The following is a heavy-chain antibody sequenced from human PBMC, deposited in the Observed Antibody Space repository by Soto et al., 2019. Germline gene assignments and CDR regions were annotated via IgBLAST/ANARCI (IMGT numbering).Heavy chain of an antibody. CDR2: ISYDGANK. D-gene: IGHD3-10*01. CDR3: ARDAFDYYASGTYLV. J-gene: IGHJ4*02. CDR1: GFTFTSFA. V-gene: IGHV3-30-3*01. Sequence: PGGSLRLPCAASGFTFTSFAFHWVRQAPGQGLEFVAAISYDGANKYYADSVTGRFTISRDSSKNVVSLQMNSLRSEDTAVYYCARDAFDYYASGTYLVWGQGTLVTVSS.